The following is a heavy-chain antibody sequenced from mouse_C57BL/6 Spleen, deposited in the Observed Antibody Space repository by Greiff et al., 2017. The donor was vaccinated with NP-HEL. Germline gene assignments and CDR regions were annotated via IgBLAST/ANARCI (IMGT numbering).Heavy chain of an antibody. CDR3: ARSPTVVEETY. J-gene: IGHJ3*01. D-gene: IGHD1-1*01. CDR2: IYPRSGNT. CDR1: GYTFTSYG. V-gene: IGHV1-81*01. Sequence: VKLVESGAELARPGASVKLSCKASGYTFTSYGISWVKQRTGQGLEWIGEIYPRSGNTYYNEKFKGKATLTADKSSSTAYMELRSLTSEDSAVYFCARSPTVVEETYWGQGTLVTVSA.